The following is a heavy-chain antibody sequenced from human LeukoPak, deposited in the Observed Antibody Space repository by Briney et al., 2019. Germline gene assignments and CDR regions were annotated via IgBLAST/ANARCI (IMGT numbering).Heavy chain of an antibody. Sequence: PSETLSLTCVVSGASVSSSHWNWIRQLPGKGLEWIGCLSYTGKTDYNPSLTSRVTISLDTSKNQVSLKLRSVTAADTAVYYCSEGYFEPFDHWGQGTLVTESS. J-gene: IGHJ4*02. CDR1: GASVSSSH. CDR3: SEGYFEPFDH. D-gene: IGHD2/OR15-2a*01. CDR2: LSYTGKT. V-gene: IGHV4-59*02.